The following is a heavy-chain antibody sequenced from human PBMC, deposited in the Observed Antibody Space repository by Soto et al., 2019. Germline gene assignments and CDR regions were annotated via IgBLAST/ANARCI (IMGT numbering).Heavy chain of an antibody. D-gene: IGHD3-3*01. Sequence: PSETLSLTCTVSGDSISSFYWSWIRQPPGKGLEWIGYILHSGSTNYNPSLESRVTISLDASKNQFSLKLSSVTAADTAVYYCAREDFWSGCDLWGQGTQVTVSS. J-gene: IGHJ1*01. CDR3: AREDFWSGCDL. V-gene: IGHV4-59*01. CDR1: GDSISSFY. CDR2: ILHSGST.